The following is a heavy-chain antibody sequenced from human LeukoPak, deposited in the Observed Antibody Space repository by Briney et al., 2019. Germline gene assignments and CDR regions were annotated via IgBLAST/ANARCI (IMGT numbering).Heavy chain of an antibody. CDR3: ARVGYSDESIDY. CDR2: IYSGGST. V-gene: IGHV3-53*01. CDR1: GFTVSSNY. D-gene: IGHD4-17*01. Sequence: PGGSLRLSCAASGFTVSSNYMSWVRQAPGKGLEWVSVIYSGGSTYYAGSVKGRFTISRDNAKNSLYLQMSSLRAEDTAVYYCARVGYSDESIDYWGQGTLVTVSS. J-gene: IGHJ4*02.